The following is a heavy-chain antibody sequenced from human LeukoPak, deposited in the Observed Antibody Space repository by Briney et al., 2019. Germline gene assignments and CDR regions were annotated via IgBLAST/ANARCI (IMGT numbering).Heavy chain of an antibody. CDR2: ISGSGGST. D-gene: IGHD3-3*01. Sequence: GSLRLSCAASGFTFSSYAMSWARQAPGKGLEWVSAISGSGGSTYYADSVKGRFTISRDNSKNTLYLQMNSLRAEDTAVYYCAIVGFTRDFWSGYLAGPFDYWGQGTLVTVSS. V-gene: IGHV3-23*01. CDR1: GFTFSSYA. CDR3: AIVGFTRDFWSGYLAGPFDY. J-gene: IGHJ4*02.